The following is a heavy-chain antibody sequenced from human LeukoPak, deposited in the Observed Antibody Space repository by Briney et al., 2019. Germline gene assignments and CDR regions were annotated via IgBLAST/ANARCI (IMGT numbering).Heavy chain of an antibody. CDR3: ASRSYVWGSYRQDY. D-gene: IGHD3-16*02. CDR2: ISSSSSHI. CDR1: GFTFSSYS. Sequence: GGSLRLSCAASGFTFSSYSMNWVRQAPGKGLEWVSSISSSSSHIYYADSVKGRFTISRDNAKNSLYLQMNSLRAEDTAVYYCASRSYVWGSYRQDYWGQGTLVTVSS. J-gene: IGHJ4*02. V-gene: IGHV3-21*01.